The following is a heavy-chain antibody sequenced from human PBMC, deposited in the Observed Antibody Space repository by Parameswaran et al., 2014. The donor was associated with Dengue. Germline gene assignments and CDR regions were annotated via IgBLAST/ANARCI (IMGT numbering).Heavy chain of an antibody. CDR3: AKDLRGGYLSYYGMDV. J-gene: IGHJ6*02. Sequence: WIRQPPGKGLEWVSAISGSGGSTYYADSVKGRFTISRDNSKNTLYLQMNSLRAEDTAVYYCAKDLRGGYLSYYGMDVWGQGTTVTVSS. CDR2: ISGSGGST. V-gene: IGHV3-23*01. D-gene: IGHD3-22*01.